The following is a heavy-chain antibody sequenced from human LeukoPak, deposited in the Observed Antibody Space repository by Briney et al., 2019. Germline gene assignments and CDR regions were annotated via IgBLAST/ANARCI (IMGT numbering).Heavy chain of an antibody. J-gene: IGHJ4*02. Sequence: GASVKVSCKASGYTFTSYGISWVRQSPGQGIEWMGWISAYNGNTNYAQKLQGRVTMTTDTSTSTAYMELRSLRSDDTAVYYCAKGVTGTTDAFEDYWGQGTLVTVSS. V-gene: IGHV1-18*01. CDR1: GYTFTSYG. CDR3: AKGVTGTTDAFEDY. CDR2: ISAYNGNT. D-gene: IGHD1-7*01.